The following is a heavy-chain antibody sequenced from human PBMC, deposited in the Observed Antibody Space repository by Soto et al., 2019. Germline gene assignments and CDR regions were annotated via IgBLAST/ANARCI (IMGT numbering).Heavy chain of an antibody. Sequence: SETLSLTCAVYGGSFSGYYWSWIRQPPGKGLEWIGEVNHSGSTNYNPSLKSRVTLSVDTPKNQFSLKLTSVTAADTAVYYCARASEYTSLEYFDWWGQGSLVTGSS. CDR1: GGSFSGYY. CDR3: ARASEYTSLEYFDW. D-gene: IGHD1-1*01. CDR2: VNHSGST. V-gene: IGHV4-34*01. J-gene: IGHJ4*02.